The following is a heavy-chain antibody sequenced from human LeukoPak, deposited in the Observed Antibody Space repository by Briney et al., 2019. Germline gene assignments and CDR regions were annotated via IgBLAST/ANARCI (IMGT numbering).Heavy chain of an antibody. J-gene: IGHJ4*02. V-gene: IGHV3-43*02. CDR3: AKGNNSFSFDFDY. D-gene: IGHD1-14*01. CDR2: ISGDGGAT. CDR1: GFTFRDFS. Sequence: SGGSLRLSCAASGFTFRDFSMHWARHVPGKGLEWVSLISGDGGATHYADSVKGRFTISRDNSKNSVYLQMSSLRVADTAFYYCAKGNNSFSFDFDYCGQGTLVTVSS.